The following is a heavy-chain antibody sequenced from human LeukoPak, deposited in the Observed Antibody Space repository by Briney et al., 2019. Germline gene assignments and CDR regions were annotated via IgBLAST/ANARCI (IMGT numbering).Heavy chain of an antibody. J-gene: IGHJ6*03. CDR3: GREQRGGLSGSLGGLFASYYTYYYMDV. CDR1: GNTFSMYS. D-gene: IGHD3-16*01. Sequence: ASVKVSCKASGNTFSMYSVHWVRQAPGQGLEWMGMINPSDGATTYAQRFQGRVTMTRDMSTTTVYMDPRSLRSEDTAVYFCGREQRGGLSGSLGGLFASYYTYYYMDVWGRGTTVTVSS. V-gene: IGHV1-46*01. CDR2: INPSDGAT.